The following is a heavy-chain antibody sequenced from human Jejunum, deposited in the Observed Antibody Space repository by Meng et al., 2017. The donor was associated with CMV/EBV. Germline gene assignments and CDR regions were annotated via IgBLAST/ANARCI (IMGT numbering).Heavy chain of an antibody. CDR3: ARGPGASTREGFDY. V-gene: IGHV4-4*07. Sequence: GRRRASGPGLVQPSEPRSLTCTVAGGPVNNYYWSWIRQSAGKGLEWIGRFYSSDTYNYHPSLDSRVTMSLDTSKNQFSLNLRSVTAADTATYYCARGPGASTREGFDYWGLGTLVTVSS. CDR2: FYSSDTY. J-gene: IGHJ4*02. D-gene: IGHD1-26*01. CDR1: GGPVNNYY.